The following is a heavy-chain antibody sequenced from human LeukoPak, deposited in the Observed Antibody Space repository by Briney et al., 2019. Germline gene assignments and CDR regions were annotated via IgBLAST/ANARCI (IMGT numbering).Heavy chain of an antibody. D-gene: IGHD1-26*01. Sequence: PGGSLRLSCAASGFTFSSYAMSWVRQAPGKGLEWVSAIGGSGGSTYYADSVKGRFTISRDNSKNTLYLQMNSLRAEDTAVYYCAKDRARVGATFFDYWGQGTLVTVSS. CDR1: GFTFSSYA. CDR3: AKDRARVGATFFDY. J-gene: IGHJ4*02. V-gene: IGHV3-23*01. CDR2: IGGSGGST.